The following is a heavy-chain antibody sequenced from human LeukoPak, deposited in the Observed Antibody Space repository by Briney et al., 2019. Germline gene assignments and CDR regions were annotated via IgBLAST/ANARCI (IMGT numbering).Heavy chain of an antibody. CDR1: GYTFTGYY. CDR3: ARMAVAGTYCYYYGMDV. D-gene: IGHD6-19*01. CDR2: INPNSGGT. Sequence: ASVKVSCKASGYTFTGYYMHWVRQAPGQGLEWMGWINPNSGGTNYAQKFQGRVTMTRDTSISTAYMELSRLRSDDTAVYYCARMAVAGTYCYYYGMDVWGQGTTVTVSS. V-gene: IGHV1-2*02. J-gene: IGHJ6*02.